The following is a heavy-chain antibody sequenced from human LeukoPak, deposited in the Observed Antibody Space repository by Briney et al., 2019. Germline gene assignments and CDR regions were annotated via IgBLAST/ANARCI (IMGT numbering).Heavy chain of an antibody. V-gene: IGHV4-59*01. J-gene: IGHJ5*02. Sequence: SETLSLTCTVSGGSISSYYWSWIRQPPGKGLEWIGYIYYSGSTNYNPSLKSRVTISVDTSKNQFSLKLSSVTAADTAVYYCARDANGGYGYDWFDPWGQGTLVTVSS. CDR2: IYYSGST. CDR1: GGSISSYY. CDR3: ARDANGGYGYDWFDP. D-gene: IGHD2-21*01.